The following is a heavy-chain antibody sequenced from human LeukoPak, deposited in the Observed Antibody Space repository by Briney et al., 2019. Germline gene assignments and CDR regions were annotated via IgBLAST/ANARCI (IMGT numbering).Heavy chain of an antibody. V-gene: IGHV1-69*01. CDR3: ARDLFEEFYCSGSLTY. J-gene: IGHJ4*02. D-gene: IGHD3-10*01. CDR2: IIPIFGTA. CDR1: GGTFSSYA. Sequence: SVKVSCKASGGTFSSYAISWVRQAPGQGLEWMGGIIPIFGTANYAQKFQGRVTITADESTSTAYMEPSSLRSEDTAVYYCARDLFEEFYCSGSLTYWGQGTLVTVSS.